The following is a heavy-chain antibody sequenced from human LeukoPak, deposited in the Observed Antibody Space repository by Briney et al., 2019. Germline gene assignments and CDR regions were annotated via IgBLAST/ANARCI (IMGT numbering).Heavy chain of an antibody. CDR3: AKEGCTRTSCYSNC. D-gene: IGHD2-2*01. Sequence: GGSLRLSCAASGFTFSDYAMSWVRQAPGKGLEWVSAISGSDDSTYYTDSVKGRFTISRDNSKNTLYLQMNNLRVEDTAVYYCAKEGCTRTSCYSNCWGQGTLVTASS. J-gene: IGHJ4*02. CDR1: GFTFSDYA. V-gene: IGHV3-23*01. CDR2: ISGSDDST.